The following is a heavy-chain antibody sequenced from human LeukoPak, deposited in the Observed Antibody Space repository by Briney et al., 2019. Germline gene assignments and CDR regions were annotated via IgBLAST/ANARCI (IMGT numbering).Heavy chain of an antibody. V-gene: IGHV3-30*02. CDR1: GFTFSSYG. Sequence: GGSLRLSCAASGFTFSSYGMHWVRQAPGKGLEWVAFIRYDGSNKYYADSVKGRFTIPRDYSKNTLYLQVNSLRPEDTAVYYCAKLSRAYGDSRDYWGQGTLVTVSS. J-gene: IGHJ4*02. CDR2: IRYDGSNK. CDR3: AKLSRAYGDSRDY. D-gene: IGHD4-17*01.